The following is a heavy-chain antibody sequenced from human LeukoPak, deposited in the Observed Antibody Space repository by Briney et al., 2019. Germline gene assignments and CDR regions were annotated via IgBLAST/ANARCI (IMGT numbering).Heavy chain of an antibody. Sequence: PGGSLRLSCAASGFTFSSYSMNWVRQAPGKGLEWVSSISSSSSYIYYADSVKGRFTISRDNAKNSLYLQMNSLRAEDTAVYYCARAQVTTVTTVGDYWGQGTLVTVSS. V-gene: IGHV3-21*01. CDR1: GFTFSSYS. J-gene: IGHJ4*02. CDR2: ISSSSSYI. D-gene: IGHD4-17*01. CDR3: ARAQVTTVTTVGDY.